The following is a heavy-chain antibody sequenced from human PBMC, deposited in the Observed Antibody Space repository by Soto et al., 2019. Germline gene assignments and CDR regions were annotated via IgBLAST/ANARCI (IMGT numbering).Heavy chain of an antibody. D-gene: IGHD6-13*01. CDR1: GFTFSIYS. Sequence: PGGSLRLSCAASGFTFSIYSMNWVRQAPWKGLEWVSYISSSSSTIHYADSVKGRFTISRDNAKNSLYLQMNSLRAEDTAVYYCARDEGSSSWLDFWGQGTLVTVSS. J-gene: IGHJ4*02. V-gene: IGHV3-48*01. CDR3: ARDEGSSSWLDF. CDR2: ISSSSSTI.